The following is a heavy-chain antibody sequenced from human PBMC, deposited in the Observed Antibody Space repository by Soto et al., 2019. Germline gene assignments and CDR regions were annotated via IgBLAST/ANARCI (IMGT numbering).Heavy chain of an antibody. CDR2: IYYSGST. Sequence: SETLSLTCTVSGGSISSYYWSWIRQPPGKGLEWIGDIYYSGSTNYNPSHKSRVTISVDTSKNQFSLKLSSVTAADAVVYYWAIAYNAGDRSHWSFDYWGQGTLVTVSS. CDR1: GGSISSYY. D-gene: IGHD2-21*01. CDR3: AIAYNAGDRSHWSFDY. V-gene: IGHV4-59*01. J-gene: IGHJ4*02.